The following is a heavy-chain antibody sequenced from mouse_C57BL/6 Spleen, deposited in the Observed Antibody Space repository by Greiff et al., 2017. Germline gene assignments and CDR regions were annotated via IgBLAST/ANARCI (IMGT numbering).Heavy chain of an antibody. Sequence: EVKVEESGEGLVKPGGSLKLSCAASGFTFSSYAMSWVRQTPEKRLEWVAYISSGGDYIYYADTVKGRFTISRDKARNTLYLQMSSLKSEDTAMYYCTRERNWDYAIDYWGQGTSVTVSS. D-gene: IGHD4-1*01. CDR1: GFTFSSYA. J-gene: IGHJ4*01. V-gene: IGHV5-9-1*02. CDR2: ISSGGDYI. CDR3: TRERNWDYAIDY.